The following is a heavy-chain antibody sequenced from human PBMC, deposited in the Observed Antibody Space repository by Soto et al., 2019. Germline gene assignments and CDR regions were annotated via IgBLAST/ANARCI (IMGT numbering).Heavy chain of an antibody. CDR1: GGTFSSYA. Sequence: ASVKVSCKASGGTFSSYAISWVRQAPGQGLEWMGGIIPIFGTANYAQKFQGRVTITADESTSTAYMELSSLRSEDTDVYYCARDPPQYSSHHYYYYYGIEVWGQGTTVTVSS. D-gene: IGHD6-6*01. J-gene: IGHJ6*01. CDR2: IIPIFGTA. V-gene: IGHV1-69*13. CDR3: ARDPPQYSSHHYYYYYGIEV.